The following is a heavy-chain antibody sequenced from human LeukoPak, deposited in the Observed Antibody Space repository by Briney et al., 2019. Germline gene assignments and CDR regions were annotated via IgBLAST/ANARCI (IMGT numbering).Heavy chain of an antibody. J-gene: IGHJ6*03. V-gene: IGHV3-30*02. D-gene: IGHD2-2*01. CDR3: AKDNCGSTSCYPHDYYYMDV. CDR1: GFTFSSYG. Sequence: AGGSLRLSCAASGFTFSSYGMHWVRQAPGKGLEWVAFIRYDGSNKYYADSVKGRFTISRDNSKNTLYLQMNSLRAEDTAVYYCAKDNCGSTSCYPHDYYYMDVWGKGTTVTVSS. CDR2: IRYDGSNK.